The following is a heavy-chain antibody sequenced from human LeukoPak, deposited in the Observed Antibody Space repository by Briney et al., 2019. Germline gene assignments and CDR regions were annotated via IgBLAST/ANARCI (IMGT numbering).Heavy chain of an antibody. V-gene: IGHV4-34*01. CDR1: GGSFSGYY. CDR2: INHSGST. Sequence: SETLSLTCAVYGGSFSGYYWSWIRQPPGKGLEWIGEINHSGSTNYNPSLKSRVTISVDTSKNQFSLRLSSVTATDTAVYYCARGGWSLDFWGRGTLVTVSS. J-gene: IGHJ2*01. CDR3: ARGGWSLDF.